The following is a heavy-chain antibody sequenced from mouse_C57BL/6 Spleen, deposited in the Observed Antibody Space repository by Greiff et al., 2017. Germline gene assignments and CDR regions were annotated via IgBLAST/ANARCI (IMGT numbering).Heavy chain of an antibody. CDR1: GFSLTSYG. CDR3: AKTGPSDRGAMDY. V-gene: IGHV2-5*01. J-gene: IGHJ4*01. Sequence: QVQLQQSGPGLVQPSQSLSITCTVSGFSLTSYGVHWVRQSPGKGLEWLGVIWRGGSTDYNAAFMSRLSITKDNSKSQVFFKMNSLQADDTAIYYCAKTGPSDRGAMDYWGQGTSVTVSS. CDR2: IWRGGST. D-gene: IGHD6-1*01.